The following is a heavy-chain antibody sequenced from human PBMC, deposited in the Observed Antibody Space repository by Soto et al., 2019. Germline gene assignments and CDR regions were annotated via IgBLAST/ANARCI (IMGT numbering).Heavy chain of an antibody. V-gene: IGHV4-31*03. J-gene: IGHJ5*02. CDR1: GASIGSGVYY. D-gene: IGHD3-10*01. Sequence: QVQLQESGPGLVKPSQTLSLICSVSGASIGSGVYYWSWIRRLPGKGLEWIGYVYYSGSTYSNPSLTSRVAMSVDTSRNQSSRRLSAVTAADTAVYHCARGLSGSGSFVSSFDPWGQGTLGTVSS. CDR2: VYYSGST. CDR3: ARGLSGSGSFVSSFDP.